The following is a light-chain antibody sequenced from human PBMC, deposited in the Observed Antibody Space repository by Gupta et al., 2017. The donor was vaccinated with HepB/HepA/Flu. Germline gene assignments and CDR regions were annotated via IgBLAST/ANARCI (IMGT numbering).Light chain of an antibody. V-gene: IGKV3-20*01. Sequence: EIVLTQSPGTLSLSPGERATLSCRASRSISSTYLGWYQQKPGQAPKVLIYAASSRATGIPDRFSGSGSGTDFTLTSSRLEAEDFAVYYWQHDGSSITFGHGTTVDIK. CDR1: RSISSTY. J-gene: IGKJ3*01. CDR2: AAS. CDR3: QHDGSSIT.